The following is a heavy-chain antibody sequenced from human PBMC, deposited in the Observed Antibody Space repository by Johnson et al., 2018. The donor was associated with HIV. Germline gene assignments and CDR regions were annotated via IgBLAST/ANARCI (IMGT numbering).Heavy chain of an antibody. Sequence: QVQLVESGGGVVQPGGSLRLSCAASGITFSNYGMHWVRQAPGKGLEWVAFIRYDGSNKYYSDSVKGRFTISRDNSKNTLYLQMNSLRAEDTAVYYCARDYYDTAFDIWGQGTMVTVSS. V-gene: IGHV3-30*02. J-gene: IGHJ3*02. CDR3: ARDYYDTAFDI. CDR1: GITFSNYG. D-gene: IGHD3-22*01. CDR2: IRYDGSNK.